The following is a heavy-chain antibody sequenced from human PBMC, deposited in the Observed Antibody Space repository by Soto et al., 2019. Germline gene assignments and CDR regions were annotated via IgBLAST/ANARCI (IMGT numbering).Heavy chain of an antibody. J-gene: IGHJ4*02. CDR1: GFTFDDNA. CDR2: INWKSDI. V-gene: IGHV3-9*01. D-gene: IGHD3-16*01. CDR3: AISQDRGGWTTFIY. Sequence: HPGGSLRLSCAVSGFTFDDNAMHWVRQAPEKGLEWVSGINWKSDIGYADSVKGRFTISRDNAENSLYLQMNSLRAEDTALYYCAISQDRGGWTTFIYWGQGTQVTVSS.